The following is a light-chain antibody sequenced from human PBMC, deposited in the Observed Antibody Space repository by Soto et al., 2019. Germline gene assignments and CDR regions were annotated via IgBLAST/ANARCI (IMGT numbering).Light chain of an antibody. CDR1: QAVPNN. Sequence: LSKSVVSLSLSKEDRVTITCRPSQAVPNNMAWYQQKPGKPPKLLIHEESTLHSGVPSRFSGRKSAAEFTLAKDCLQPEDFAVYFFELVKSQPQMFGEGTKVDIK. J-gene: IGKJ1*01. V-gene: IGKV1-9*01. CDR3: ELVKSQPQM. CDR2: EES.